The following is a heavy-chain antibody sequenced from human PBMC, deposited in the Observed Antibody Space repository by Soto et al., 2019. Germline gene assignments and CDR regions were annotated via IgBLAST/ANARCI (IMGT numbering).Heavy chain of an antibody. J-gene: IGHJ4*02. CDR1: GFTFSSYA. CDR2: ISGSGGST. Sequence: GGSLRLSCAASGFTFSSYAMSWVRQAPGKGLEWVSAISGSGGSTYYADSVKGRVTISRDKSKNTLYLQMNSLRAEDTAVYYCAKDHPSTLLLWFGAFSAGIDYWGQGTLVTVSS. CDR3: AKDHPSTLLLWFGAFSAGIDY. D-gene: IGHD3-10*01. V-gene: IGHV3-23*01.